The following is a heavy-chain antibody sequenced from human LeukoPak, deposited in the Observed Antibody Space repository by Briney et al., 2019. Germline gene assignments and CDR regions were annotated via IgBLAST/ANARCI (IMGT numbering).Heavy chain of an antibody. Sequence: GGSLRLSCAASGFTFSSYAMSWVRQAPGKGLEWVSAISGSGGSTYYADSVKGRVTISRDNSKNTLYLQMNSLRAEDTAVYYCAKGSYDSSGYLYYFDYWGQGTLVTVSS. CDR2: ISGSGGST. CDR1: GFTFSSYA. J-gene: IGHJ4*02. D-gene: IGHD3-22*01. CDR3: AKGSYDSSGYLYYFDY. V-gene: IGHV3-23*01.